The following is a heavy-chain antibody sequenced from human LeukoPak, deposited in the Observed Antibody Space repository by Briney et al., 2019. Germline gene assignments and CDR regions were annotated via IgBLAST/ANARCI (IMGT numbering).Heavy chain of an antibody. J-gene: IGHJ6*03. CDR2: MHPNSGNK. CDR1: GYSFTKFD. D-gene: IGHD2-21*01. Sequence: ASVKVSCKASGYSFTKFDINWVRQATGQGLEWMGWMHPNSGNKGYAQKFQGRVSMTMNTSITTAYMELNSLRSDDTAVYYCATGPLWRGDYSYMDVWGRGTTVTVSS. CDR3: ATGPLWRGDYSYMDV. V-gene: IGHV1-8*01.